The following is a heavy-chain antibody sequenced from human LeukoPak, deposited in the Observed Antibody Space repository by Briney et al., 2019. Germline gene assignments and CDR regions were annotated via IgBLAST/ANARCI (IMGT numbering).Heavy chain of an antibody. CDR1: GFTFSSYG. V-gene: IGHV3-21*01. CDR3: ARADYDSSGYYYAPPYYFDY. CDR2: ISSSSSYI. Sequence: KTGGSLRLSCAASGFTFSSYGMHWVRQAPGKGLEWVSSISSSSSYIYYADSVKGRFTISRDNAKNSLYLQMNSLRAEDTAVYYCARADYDSSGYYYAPPYYFDYWGQGTLVTVSS. J-gene: IGHJ4*02. D-gene: IGHD3-22*01.